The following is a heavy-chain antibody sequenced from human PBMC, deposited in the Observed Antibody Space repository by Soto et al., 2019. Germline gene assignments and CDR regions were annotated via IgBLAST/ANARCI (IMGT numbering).Heavy chain of an antibody. V-gene: IGHV3-23*01. CDR3: ANKFFSGSGSYRGWFDP. J-gene: IGHJ5*02. Sequence: EVQLLESGGGLVQPGGSLRLSCAASGFTFSSYAMNWVRQAPGKGLEWVSIISGSGDSTYYADSVKGRFTISRDNTKSTLYLQMNSLRAEDTAVYYCANKFFSGSGSYRGWFDPWGQGTLVTVSS. CDR1: GFTFSSYA. D-gene: IGHD3-10*01. CDR2: ISGSGDST.